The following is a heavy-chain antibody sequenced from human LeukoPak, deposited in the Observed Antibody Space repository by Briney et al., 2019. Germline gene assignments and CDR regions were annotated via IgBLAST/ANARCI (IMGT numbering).Heavy chain of an antibody. CDR1: GFTFTTYW. J-gene: IGHJ4*02. Sequence: GGSLRLSCTASGFTFTTYWMAWVRQTPGKGLEWVANIKQDGSEKYYAESVRGRFTISRDNAKNSLYLQMNSLRAEDTAVYYCSNGIYDNSYWGQGTLVTVSS. V-gene: IGHV3-7*01. D-gene: IGHD2/OR15-2a*01. CDR3: SNGIYDNSY. CDR2: IKQDGSEK.